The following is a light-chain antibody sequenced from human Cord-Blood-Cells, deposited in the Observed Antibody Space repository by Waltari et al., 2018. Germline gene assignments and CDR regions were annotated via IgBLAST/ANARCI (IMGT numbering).Light chain of an antibody. CDR3: QQSYSTPPT. V-gene: IGKV1-39*01. Sequence: DIQMTQSPSSLSASVGDRVTITSRASQSISSYLNWYQQKPGKAPKLLIYAASSLQSGVPSRFSGSGSETDFTLTISSLQPEDFATYDCQQSYSTPPTFGQGTKLEIK. CDR1: QSISSY. J-gene: IGKJ2*01. CDR2: AAS.